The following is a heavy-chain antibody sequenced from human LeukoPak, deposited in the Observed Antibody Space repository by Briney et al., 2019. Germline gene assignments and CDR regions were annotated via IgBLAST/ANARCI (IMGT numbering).Heavy chain of an antibody. CDR2: ISSSSSYI. CDR3: ARDPDALYYDILTGYYDY. D-gene: IGHD3-9*01. J-gene: IGHJ4*02. CDR1: GFTFSRYS. V-gene: IGHV3-21*01. Sequence: PGGSLRLSCVASGFTFSRYSMNWVRQSPGKGLEWVSSISSSSSYIYYADSLKGRFTISRDNAKNSLYLQMNSLRAEDTAVYYCARDPDALYYDILTGYYDYWGQGTLVTVSP.